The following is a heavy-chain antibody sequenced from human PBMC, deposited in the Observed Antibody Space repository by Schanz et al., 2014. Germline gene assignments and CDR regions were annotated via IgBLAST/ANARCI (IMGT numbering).Heavy chain of an antibody. J-gene: IGHJ4*02. CDR2: IFTGGSS. V-gene: IGHV4-4*07. Sequence: QVPLRESGPRLVKPSETLSLNCTVSGDSMKSHYWTWIRQPAGQGLEWVGRIFTGGSSDYNRSFKSRITMSIDTSKKYLSLNLISVTAADTAFYFCARVSRGGVFDCWGRESWSLSPQ. CDR1: GDSMKSHY. D-gene: IGHD3-3*01. CDR3: ARVSRGGVFDC.